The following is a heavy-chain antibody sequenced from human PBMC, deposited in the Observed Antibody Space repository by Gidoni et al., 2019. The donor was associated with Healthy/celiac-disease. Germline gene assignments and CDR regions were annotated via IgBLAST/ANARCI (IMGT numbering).Heavy chain of an antibody. Sequence: EVQLVASGGGLVQPGGSLRLSCAASGFTFSSYSMNWVRQAPGKGLEWVSYISSSSSTIYYADSVKGRFTISRDNAKNSLYLQMNSLRDEDTAVYYCASGVTKVWLLPDRWGQGTLVTVSS. V-gene: IGHV3-48*02. J-gene: IGHJ4*02. CDR3: ASGVTKVWLLPDR. CDR1: GFTFSSYS. CDR2: ISSSSSTI. D-gene: IGHD5-12*01.